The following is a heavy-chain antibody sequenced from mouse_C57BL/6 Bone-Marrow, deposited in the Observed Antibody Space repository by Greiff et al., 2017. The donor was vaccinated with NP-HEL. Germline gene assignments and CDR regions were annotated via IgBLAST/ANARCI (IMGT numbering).Heavy chain of an antibody. CDR1: GFTFSDYG. CDR2: ISNLAYSI. CDR3: ARHRGYYAMDY. J-gene: IGHJ4*01. V-gene: IGHV5-15*01. Sequence: EVQGVESGGGLVQPGGSLKLSCAASGFTFSDYGMAWVRQAPRTGPEWVAFISNLAYSIYYADTVTGRLTISRENAKNTLYLEMSSLRSEDTAMYYCARHRGYYAMDYWGQGTSVTVSS.